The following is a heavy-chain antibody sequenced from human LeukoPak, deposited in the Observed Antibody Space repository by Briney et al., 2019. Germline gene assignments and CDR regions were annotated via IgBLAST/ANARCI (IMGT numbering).Heavy chain of an antibody. CDR2: ISSGGGTT. D-gene: IGHD6-19*01. J-gene: IGHJ4*02. CDR1: GFTFSTYA. Sequence: GGSLRLSCAASGFTFSTYAMTWVRQAPGKGLQWISFISSGGGTTNYADSVKGRFTISRDNAKNSLYLQMNSLRAEDTAVYYCARVRSNGWYFDYWGQGTLVTVSS. CDR3: ARVRSNGWYFDY. V-gene: IGHV3-48*04.